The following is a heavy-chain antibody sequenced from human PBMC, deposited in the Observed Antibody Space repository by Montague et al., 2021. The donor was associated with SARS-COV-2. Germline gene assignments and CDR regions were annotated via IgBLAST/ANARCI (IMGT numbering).Heavy chain of an antibody. Sequence: SETLSLTCTVSGGSISSSSHYWGWIRQPPGKGLELVGSIYYSGSTYYNPSLKSRVTISVDTSKNQFSLKLSSVTAADTAVFYCARHSGDYTIFGVVIYYMDVWGKGTTVTVSS. D-gene: IGHD3-3*01. CDR3: ARHSGDYTIFGVVIYYMDV. CDR2: IYYSGST. J-gene: IGHJ6*03. V-gene: IGHV4-39*01. CDR1: GGSISSSSHY.